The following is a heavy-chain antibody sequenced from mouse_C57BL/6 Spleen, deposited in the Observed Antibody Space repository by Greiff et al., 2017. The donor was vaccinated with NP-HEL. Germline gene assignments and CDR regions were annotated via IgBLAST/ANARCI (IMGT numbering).Heavy chain of an antibody. D-gene: IGHD1-1*01. Sequence: VQLQQPGAELVKPGASVKLSCKASGYTFTSYWMQWVKQRPGQGLEWIGEIDPSDSYTNYNQKFKGKATLTVDTSSSTAYMQLSSLTSEDSAVYYCARKRRDYYGSSLYFDYWGQGTTLTVSS. CDR3: ARKRRDYYGSSLYFDY. CDR1: GYTFTSYW. J-gene: IGHJ2*01. V-gene: IGHV1-50*01. CDR2: IDPSDSYT.